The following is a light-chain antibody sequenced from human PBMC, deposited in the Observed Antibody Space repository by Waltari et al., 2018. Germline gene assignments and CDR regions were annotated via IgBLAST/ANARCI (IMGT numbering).Light chain of an antibody. Sequence: YTLTQPPPLSEPPGRTVTISSTPTSASIVSNVVHWFNRPPASAPTIVIYENNLRPSGVPDRFSASIDRSSNSASLTISGLKTEDEADYYCQSYDSRNLVFGGGTKVTVL. V-gene: IGLV6-57*03. CDR2: ENN. CDR3: QSYDSRNLV. CDR1: SASIVSNV. J-gene: IGLJ2*01.